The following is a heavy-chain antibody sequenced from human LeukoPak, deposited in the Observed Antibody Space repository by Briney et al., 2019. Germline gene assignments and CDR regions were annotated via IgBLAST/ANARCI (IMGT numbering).Heavy chain of an antibody. V-gene: IGHV1-69*13. CDR1: GGTFSSYA. D-gene: IGHD6-13*01. CDR2: IIPIFGTA. CDR3: ANRPSSSWYNWFDP. J-gene: IGHJ5*02. Sequence: SVKASCKASGGTFSSYAISWVRQAPGQGLEWMGGIIPIFGTANYAQKFQGRVTITADESTSTAYMELSSLRSEDTAVYYCANRPSSSWYNWFDPWGQGTLVTVSS.